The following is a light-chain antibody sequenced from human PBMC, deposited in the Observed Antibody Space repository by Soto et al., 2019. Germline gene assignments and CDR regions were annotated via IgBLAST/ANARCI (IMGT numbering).Light chain of an antibody. Sequence: PSFCPRQRAXXSCRVGHILSSSYLAWYQQKPGQAPKLLIYTASTRPTGIPDRFSGSGSGTDYTLTISRLEPEDSAMYYCQQYVYSCWTFGQGTQVEIK. CDR3: QQYVYSCWT. J-gene: IGKJ1*01. CDR1: HILSSSY. CDR2: TAS. V-gene: IGKV3-20*01.